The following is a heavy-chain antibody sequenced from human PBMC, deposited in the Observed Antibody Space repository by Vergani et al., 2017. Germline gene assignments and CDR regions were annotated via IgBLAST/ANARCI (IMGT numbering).Heavy chain of an antibody. CDR1: GGTFSSYA. CDR2: IIPILGIA. J-gene: IGHJ4*02. D-gene: IGHD3/OR15-3a*01. Sequence: QVQLVQSGAEVKKPGASVKVSCKASGGTFSSYAISWVRQAPGQGLEWMGRIIPILGIANYAHKFKGRVTITADKSTSTAYMELSSLRSEDTAVYYCARVGTGVRYLFDYWGQGTLVTVSS. V-gene: IGHV1-69*04. CDR3: ARVGTGVRYLFDY.